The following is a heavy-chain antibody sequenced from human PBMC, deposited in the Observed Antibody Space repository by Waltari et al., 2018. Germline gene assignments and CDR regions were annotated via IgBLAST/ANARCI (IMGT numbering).Heavy chain of an antibody. D-gene: IGHD6-19*01. CDR2: VKPNGDYT. J-gene: IGHJ6*02. CDR1: GYTFTTYY. CDR3: ASERRYSTGWNYYGMDV. Sequence: QEQLVQSGAEVKKPGASVKVSCKASGYTFTTYYMHWVRQAPGQGLGWLGIVKPNGDYTIYAQTFQGRVTMTRDTSTSTGYMELTNLTSEDTAMYFCASERRYSTGWNYYGMDVWGQGTTVTVSS. V-gene: IGHV1-46*01.